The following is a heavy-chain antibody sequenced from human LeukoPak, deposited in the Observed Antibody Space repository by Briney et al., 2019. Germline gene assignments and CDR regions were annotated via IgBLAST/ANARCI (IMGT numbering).Heavy chain of an antibody. CDR2: IYYSGST. Sequence: SETLSLTCTVSGGSISSYYWSWIRQPPGKGLEWIGYIYYSGSTNYNPSLKSRVTISVDTSKNQFSLKLSSVTAADTAVYYCARMLYDYVWGSCYFDYWGQGTLVTVSS. J-gene: IGHJ4*02. D-gene: IGHD3-16*01. CDR3: ARMLYDYVWGSCYFDY. V-gene: IGHV4-59*08. CDR1: GGSISSYY.